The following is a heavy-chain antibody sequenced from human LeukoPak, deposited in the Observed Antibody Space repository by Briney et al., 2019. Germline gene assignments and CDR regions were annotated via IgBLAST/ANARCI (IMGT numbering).Heavy chain of an antibody. D-gene: IGHD2-21*01. V-gene: IGHV3-11*01. CDR1: GFTFSDYY. Sequence: GGSLRLSCAASGFTFSDYYMSWIRQAPGKGLEWVSYISSSGSTIYYADSVKGRFTISRDNAKNSLYLQMNSLRDEDTALYYCARDRGDIWVGLDAFDIWGQGTMVTVSS. CDR3: ARDRGDIWVGLDAFDI. J-gene: IGHJ3*02. CDR2: ISSSGSTI.